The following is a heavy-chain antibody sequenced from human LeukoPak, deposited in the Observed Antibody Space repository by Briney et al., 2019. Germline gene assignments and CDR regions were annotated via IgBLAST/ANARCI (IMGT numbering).Heavy chain of an antibody. Sequence: SQTLSLTCTVSGGSISSGGYYWSWIRQHPGKGLEWIGYIYYSGSTYYNPSLKSRVTISVDTSKNQFSLKLSSVTAADTAVYYYARALGNTYYDFWSGYYPDAFDIWGQGTMVTVSS. D-gene: IGHD3-3*01. CDR2: IYYSGST. J-gene: IGHJ3*02. CDR1: GGSISSGGYY. CDR3: ARALGNTYYDFWSGYYPDAFDI. V-gene: IGHV4-31*03.